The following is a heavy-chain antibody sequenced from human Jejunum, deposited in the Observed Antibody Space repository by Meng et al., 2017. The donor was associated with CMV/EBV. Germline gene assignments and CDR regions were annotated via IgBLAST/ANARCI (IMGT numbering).Heavy chain of an antibody. CDR2: IRSKTINYAT. J-gene: IGHJ4*02. D-gene: IGHD3-10*01. CDR3: TRSPPGQFGFVDY. V-gene: IGHV3-73*01. CDR1: FTVSDSA. Sequence: FTVSDSAVHWVRQAYGKGLEWVGRIRSKTINYATEYAAPVKGRFTISRDDSKNTAYLQMNSLKIEDTAVYYCTRSPPGQFGFVDYWGQGTLVTVSS.